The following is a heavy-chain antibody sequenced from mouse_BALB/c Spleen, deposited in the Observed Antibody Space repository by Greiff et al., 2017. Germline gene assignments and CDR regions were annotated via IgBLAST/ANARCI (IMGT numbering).Heavy chain of an antibody. CDR2: INPSNGGT. CDR3: TRSNTVVADY. Sequence: VQLQQSGPELVKPGASVKISCKTSGYTFTEYTMHWVKQRPGQGLEWIGEINPSNGGTNFNEKFKSKATLTVDKSSSTAYMQLSSLTSEDSAVYYCTRSNTVVADYWGQGTTLTVSS. J-gene: IGHJ2*01. V-gene: IGHV1S81*02. CDR1: GYTFTEYT. D-gene: IGHD1-1*01.